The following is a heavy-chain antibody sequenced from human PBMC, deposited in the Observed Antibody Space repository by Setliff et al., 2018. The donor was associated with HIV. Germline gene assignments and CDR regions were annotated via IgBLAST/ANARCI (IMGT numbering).Heavy chain of an antibody. CDR2: IYTSRSTNYNPSL. CDR3: ARAARYYDILTGYSNQAYFNS. V-gene: IGHV4-61*09. CDR1: GVSITSSNYY. J-gene: IGHJ4*02. D-gene: IGHD3-9*01. Sequence: SETLSLTCSVSGVSITSSNYYWTWIRQPAGKGLEWIGHIYTSRSTNYNPSLKYNPSLKSRVTVSVDTSRKQFSLRLSSVTAADTALYYCARAARYYDILTGYSNQAYFNSWGLGKLVTVSS.